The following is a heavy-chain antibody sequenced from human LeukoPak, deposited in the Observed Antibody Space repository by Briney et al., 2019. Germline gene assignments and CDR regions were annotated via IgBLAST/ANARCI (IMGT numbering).Heavy chain of an antibody. J-gene: IGHJ4*02. D-gene: IGHD3-10*01. CDR1: GYTFTGYD. CDR3: ARETMVRGVGY. CDR2: INPNSGGT. Sequence: GASVKVSCKASGYTFTGYDMHWVRQAPGQGLEWMGWINPNSGGTNYAQKFQGRGTMTRDTSISTAYMELSRLRSDDTAVYYCARETMVRGVGYWGQGTLVTVSS. V-gene: IGHV1-2*02.